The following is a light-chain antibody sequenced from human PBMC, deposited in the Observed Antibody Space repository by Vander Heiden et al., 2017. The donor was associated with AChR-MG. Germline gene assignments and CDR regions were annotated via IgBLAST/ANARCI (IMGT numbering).Light chain of an antibody. V-gene: IGLV2-11*01. J-gene: IGLJ3*02. CDR2: DVN. CDR1: SSNVGGYDY. CDR3: CSYAGTYTWV. Sequence: QSALTQPRSVSGSPGQSVTISCTGTSSNVGGYDYVSWYQHHPGKAPKLMIYDVNKRPSGVPDRFSGSKSGNTASLTISGLHAEDEADYYRCSYAGTYTWVLGGGTKLTVL.